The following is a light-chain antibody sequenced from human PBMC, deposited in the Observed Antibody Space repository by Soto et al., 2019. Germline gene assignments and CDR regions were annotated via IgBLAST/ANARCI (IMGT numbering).Light chain of an antibody. CDR3: MQALQTPLT. Sequence: DIVMTQSPLSLPVTPGEPASISCRSSQSLLHSNGYNYLDWYLQKPGQSPQLLIYLGSNRASGVPDRFRGSGSGTYFTLKISRVEAEDVGFYYCMQALQTPLTFGGGTKVEIK. CDR1: QSLLHSNGYNY. V-gene: IGKV2-28*01. CDR2: LGS. J-gene: IGKJ4*01.